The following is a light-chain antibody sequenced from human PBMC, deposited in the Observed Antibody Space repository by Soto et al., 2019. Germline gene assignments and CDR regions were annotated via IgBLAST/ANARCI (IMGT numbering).Light chain of an antibody. Sequence: QPVLTQSPSASGTPGQRVTMSCSGSNSNIGINSVYWYQQLPGTAPKLLIYRTDQRPSGVPDRFSGSKSGTSASLAISGLRSEDEADYFCAAWDDSLSGHWVFGGGTKVTVL. J-gene: IGLJ3*02. V-gene: IGLV1-47*01. CDR1: NSNIGINS. CDR2: RTD. CDR3: AAWDDSLSGHWV.